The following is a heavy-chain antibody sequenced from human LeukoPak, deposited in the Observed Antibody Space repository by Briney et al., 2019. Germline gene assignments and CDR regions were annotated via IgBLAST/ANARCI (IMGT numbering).Heavy chain of an antibody. V-gene: IGHV4-34*01. CDR2: INHSGST. D-gene: IGHD3-22*01. CDR3: ARSTMIVVVRSHFDY. Sequence: PSETLSLTCAVYGGSFSGYYWSWIRQPPGKWLEWIGEINHSGSTNYNPSLKSRDTISVDTSKNQFSLKLSSVTAADTAVYYCARSTMIVVVRSHFDYWGQGTLVTVSS. J-gene: IGHJ4*02. CDR1: GGSFSGYY.